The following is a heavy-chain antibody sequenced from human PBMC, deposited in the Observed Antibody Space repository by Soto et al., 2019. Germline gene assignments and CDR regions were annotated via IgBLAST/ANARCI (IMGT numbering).Heavy chain of an antibody. D-gene: IGHD2-15*01. CDR1: GGTFSSYT. V-gene: IGHV1-69*02. Sequence: QVQLVQSGAAVKKPGSSVKVSCKASGGTFSSYTISWVRQAPGQGLEWMGRIIPILGIANYAQKFQGRVTITADKSTSTAYMELSRLRSEDTAVYYCASPDSVDGGFDYWGQGTLVTVSS. CDR3: ASPDSVDGGFDY. CDR2: IIPILGIA. J-gene: IGHJ4*02.